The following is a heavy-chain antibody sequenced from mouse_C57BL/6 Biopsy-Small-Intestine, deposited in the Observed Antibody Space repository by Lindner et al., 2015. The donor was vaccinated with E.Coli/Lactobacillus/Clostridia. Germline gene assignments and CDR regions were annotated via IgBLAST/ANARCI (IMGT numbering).Heavy chain of an antibody. Sequence: VQLQESGAELMKPGASVKLSCKATGYTFTGYWIEWVKQRPGHGLEWIGEILPGSGSTNHNEKFKGRATFTADTSSNTAYMQLSSLTTEDSAIYYCARGGYFDYWGQGTTLTVSS. J-gene: IGHJ2*01. CDR3: ARGGYFDY. CDR1: GYTFTGYW. CDR2: ILPGSGST. V-gene: IGHV1-9*01.